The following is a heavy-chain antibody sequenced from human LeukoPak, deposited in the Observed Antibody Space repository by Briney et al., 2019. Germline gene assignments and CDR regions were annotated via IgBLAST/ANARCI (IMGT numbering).Heavy chain of an antibody. D-gene: IGHD2-15*01. CDR3: ARQADIVGAFDI. CDR1: GGSISSYY. J-gene: IGHJ3*02. Sequence: NPSETLSLTCTVSGGSISSYYWSWIRQPPGKGLEWIGYIYYSGSTNYNPSLKSRVTISVDTSKNQFSLKLSSVTAADTAVYYCARQADIVGAFDIWGQGTMVTVSS. V-gene: IGHV4-59*08. CDR2: IYYSGST.